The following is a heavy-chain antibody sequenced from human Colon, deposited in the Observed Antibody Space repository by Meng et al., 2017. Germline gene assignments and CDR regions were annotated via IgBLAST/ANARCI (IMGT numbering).Heavy chain of an antibody. CDR2: MHHSGST. J-gene: IGHJ5*02. CDR1: CYSLNSGYY. CDR3: ARESGLLSAIVEIGRAGRFDP. V-gene: IGHV4-38-2*02. Sequence: QVQGAESRPGLVTPSETLSLPCAVSCYSLNSGYYGGWSRQAPGRGLEWMASMHHSGSTYYNPSPKTRLSLSIDTSRNELSLKLTSVTAADSAVYYCARESGLLSAIVEIGRAGRFDPWGLGTLVTVSS. D-gene: IGHD2/OR15-2a*01.